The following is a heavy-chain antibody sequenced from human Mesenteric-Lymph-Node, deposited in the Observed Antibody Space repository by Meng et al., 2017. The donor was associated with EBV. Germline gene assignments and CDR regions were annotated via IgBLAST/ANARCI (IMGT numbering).Heavy chain of an antibody. J-gene: IGHJ4*02. CDR3: SNLPYNY. CDR2: ISGSGGTT. V-gene: IGHV3-23*04. CDR1: GFTFNIYA. Sequence: EVQPVKSGGGLVQPGESLRPSCAASGFTFNIYAMNWVRQAPGRGLEWVSGISGSGGTTYYADSVKGRFSIFRDNSGNTVSLQMNSLRVEDTAVYYCSNLPYNYWGQGTLVTVSS. D-gene: IGHD5-24*01.